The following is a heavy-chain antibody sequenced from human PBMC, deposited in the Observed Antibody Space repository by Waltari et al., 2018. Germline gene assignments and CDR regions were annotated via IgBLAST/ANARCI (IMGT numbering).Heavy chain of an antibody. V-gene: IGHV4-61*02. CDR2: IYTSGTT. CDR3: ARVGGSWLQGFDL. Sequence: QVQLQESGPGLVKPSQTLSLTCTVSGPSISSGVYYYNWIRQPAGKALEGIGRIYTSGTTSYNPSLKSRVAMSIDTAKNQFSLTLHAMTAADTAVYYCARVGGSWLQGFDLWGPGTLVSVSS. J-gene: IGHJ5*02. CDR1: GPSISSGVYY. D-gene: IGHD3-16*01.